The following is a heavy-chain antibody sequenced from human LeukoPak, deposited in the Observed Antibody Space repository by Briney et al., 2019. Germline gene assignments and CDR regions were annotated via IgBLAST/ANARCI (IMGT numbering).Heavy chain of an antibody. CDR3: ARRGSLFYYYYYYMDV. D-gene: IGHD3-10*01. CDR1: GGSFSGYY. Sequence: PSETLSLTCAVYGGSFSGYYWSWIRQPPGKGLEWIGEINHSGSTNYNPSLKSRVTISVDTSKNQFSLKLSSVTAADTAVYYCARRGSLFYYYYYYMDVWGKGTTVTVSS. J-gene: IGHJ6*03. V-gene: IGHV4-34*01. CDR2: INHSGST.